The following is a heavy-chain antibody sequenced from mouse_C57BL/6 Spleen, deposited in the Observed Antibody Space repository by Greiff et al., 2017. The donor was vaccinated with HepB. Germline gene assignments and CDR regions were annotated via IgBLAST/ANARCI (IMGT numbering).Heavy chain of an antibody. Sequence: VQLQQSGPVLVKPGASVKMSCKASGYTFTDYYMNWVKQSHGKSLEWIGVINPYNGGTSYNQKFKGKATLTVDKSSSTAYMELNSLTSEDSAVYYCAREVFTTVVPYGAMDYWGQGTSVTVSS. D-gene: IGHD1-1*01. CDR1: GYTFTDYY. V-gene: IGHV1-19*01. J-gene: IGHJ4*01. CDR2: INPYNGGT. CDR3: AREVFTTVVPYGAMDY.